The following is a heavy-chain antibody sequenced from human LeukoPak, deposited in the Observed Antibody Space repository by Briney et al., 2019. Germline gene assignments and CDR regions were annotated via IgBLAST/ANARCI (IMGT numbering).Heavy chain of an antibody. V-gene: IGHV3-33*01. CDR2: IWYDGSNK. Sequence: GGSLRLSCAASGFTFSSYGMHWVRQAPGKGLEWVVVIWYDGSNKYYADSVKGRFTISRDNSKNTLYLQMNSLRAEDTAVYYCARGLLEYWGQGTLVTVSS. CDR3: ARGLLEY. J-gene: IGHJ4*02. CDR1: GFTFSSYG.